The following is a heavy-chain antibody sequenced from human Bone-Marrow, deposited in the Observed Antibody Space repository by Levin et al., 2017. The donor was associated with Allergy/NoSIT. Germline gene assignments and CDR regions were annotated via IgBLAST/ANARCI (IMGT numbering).Heavy chain of an antibody. V-gene: IGHV3-30*18. CDR3: AKDPAGTTDF. CDR1: GFTFSSYG. D-gene: IGHD1/OR15-1a*01. J-gene: IGHJ4*02. CDR2: ISYDGSNK. Sequence: GGSLRLSCAASGFTFSSYGMHWVRQAPGKGLEWVAVISYDGSNKYYADSVKGRFTISRDNSKNTLYLQMNSLRAEDTAVYYCAKDPAGTTDFWGQGTLVTVSS.